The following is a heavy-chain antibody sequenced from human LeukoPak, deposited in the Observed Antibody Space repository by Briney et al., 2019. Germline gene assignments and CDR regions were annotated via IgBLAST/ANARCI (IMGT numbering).Heavy chain of an antibody. V-gene: IGHV1-58*01. Sequence: GASVKVSCKASGFTFTSSAVQWVRRARGQRLEWIGWIVVGSGNTNYAQRFQERVTITRDMSTSTAYMELSSLRSEDTAVYYCAADHVVTYGSACWGQGTLVTVSS. CDR3: AADHVVTYGSAC. CDR1: GFTFTSSA. D-gene: IGHD3-22*01. J-gene: IGHJ4*02. CDR2: IVVGSGNT.